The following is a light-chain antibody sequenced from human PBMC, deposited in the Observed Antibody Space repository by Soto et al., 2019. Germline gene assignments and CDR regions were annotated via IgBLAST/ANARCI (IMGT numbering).Light chain of an antibody. Sequence: QSVLTQPASVSGSPGQSITISCTGTSRDVGSYNLVSWYQQHPGKAPKLMIYEGSKRPSGVSNRFSGSKSGNTASLTISGLQDEDEADYYCCSYAGSSPSLVFGGGTKLTVL. J-gene: IGLJ2*01. CDR2: EGS. V-gene: IGLV2-23*01. CDR1: SRDVGSYNL. CDR3: CSYAGSSPSLV.